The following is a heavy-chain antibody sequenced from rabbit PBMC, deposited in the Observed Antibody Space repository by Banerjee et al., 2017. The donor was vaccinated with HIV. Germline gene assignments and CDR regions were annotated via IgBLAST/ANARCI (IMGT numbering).Heavy chain of an antibody. CDR3: ARDIYGDGGDGYSKWGL. Sequence: QEQLVESGGGLVQPEGSLTLTCTASGFDFSSNAMCWVRQAPGKGLEWIACIFTGDGDTYYASWAKGRFTISKTSSTTVTLRTTSLTAADTATYFCARDIYGDGGDGYSKWGLWGQGTLVTVS. CDR2: IFTGDGDT. V-gene: IGHV1S45*01. D-gene: IGHD2-1*01. J-gene: IGHJ3*01. CDR1: GFDFSSNA.